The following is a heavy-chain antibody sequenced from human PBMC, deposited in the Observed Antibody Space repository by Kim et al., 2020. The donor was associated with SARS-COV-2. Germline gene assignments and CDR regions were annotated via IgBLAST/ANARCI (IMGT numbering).Heavy chain of an antibody. CDR1: GGSISSGGYY. CDR2: IYYSGST. J-gene: IGHJ6*02. V-gene: IGHV4-31*03. Sequence: SETLSLTCTVSGGSISSGGYYWSWIRQHPGKGLEWIGYIYYSGSTYYNPSLKSRVTISVDTSKNQFSLKLSSVTAADTAVYYCARDRELREIPSRYYYGMDVWGQGTTVTVSS. D-gene: IGHD1-7*01. CDR3: ARDRELREIPSRYYYGMDV.